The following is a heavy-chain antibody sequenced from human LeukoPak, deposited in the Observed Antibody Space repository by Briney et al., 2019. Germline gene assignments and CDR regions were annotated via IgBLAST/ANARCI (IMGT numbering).Heavy chain of an antibody. J-gene: IGHJ4*02. CDR1: GGSISSGDYY. Sequence: SQTLSLTCTVSGGSISSGDYYWSWIRQPPGKGLEWIGYIYYSGSTYYNPSLKSRVTISVDTSKNQFSLKLSSVTAADTAVYYCARVWSYDWSYYFDYWGQETLVTVSS. D-gene: IGHD5-12*01. CDR3: ARVWSYDWSYYFDY. CDR2: IYYSGST. V-gene: IGHV4-30-4*01.